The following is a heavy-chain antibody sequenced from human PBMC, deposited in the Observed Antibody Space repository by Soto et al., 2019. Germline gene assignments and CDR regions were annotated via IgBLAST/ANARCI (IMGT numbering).Heavy chain of an antibody. CDR1: ACSLNHGC. Sequence: GGPMRFSCSTSACSLNHGCMSWVRQTPGKGLEWVGRIKRKIDGGTADYPAPVQGSFTISRDDSKNTLYLHMNSLKTENTSVYYCTQHHVGPYPDYWGQGSLVTVSS. J-gene: IGHJ4*02. CDR2: IKRKIDGGTA. D-gene: IGHD1-26*01. CDR3: TQHHVGPYPDY. V-gene: IGHV3-15*01.